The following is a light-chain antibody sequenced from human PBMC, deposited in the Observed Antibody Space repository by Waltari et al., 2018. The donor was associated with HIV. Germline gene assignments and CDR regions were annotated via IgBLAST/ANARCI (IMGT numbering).Light chain of an antibody. Sequence: DIRLTQSPSTVSASVGDRITITCRASQAVYNRLAWYQQRPGKAPKLLFYEASTLESGGPPRFSGSGSGTEYTLTINGLQSDDFATYYCQQYYSYSTFGPGTKVDIK. J-gene: IGKJ3*01. V-gene: IGKV1-5*03. CDR1: QAVYNR. CDR3: QQYYSYST. CDR2: EAS.